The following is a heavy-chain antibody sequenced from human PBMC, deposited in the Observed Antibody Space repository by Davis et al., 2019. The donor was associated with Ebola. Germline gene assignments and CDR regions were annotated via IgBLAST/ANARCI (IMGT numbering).Heavy chain of an antibody. CDR1: GFTFRTYD. CDR3: ARAQFGDVVLDY. V-gene: IGHV3-13*01. Sequence: GESLKISCAASGFTFRTYDMHWVRQTTGKGLEWVSVIGTAGDTYYRGSVKGRFTISRENARNSLYLQMNSLTAGDTAVYYCARAQFGDVVLDYWGQGTLVIVSS. D-gene: IGHD4-17*01. CDR2: IGTAGDT. J-gene: IGHJ4*02.